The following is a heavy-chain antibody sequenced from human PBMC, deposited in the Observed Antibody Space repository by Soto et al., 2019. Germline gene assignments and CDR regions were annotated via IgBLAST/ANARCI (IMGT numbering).Heavy chain of an antibody. CDR2: INPNNGGT. CDR1: GYIFFGSY. Sequence: QVQLVQSGAEVKKPGASVKVSCKASGYIFFGSYIHWVRQAPGQGLEWMGWINPNNGGTGSAQKFQGRITMTGDTSISTAYMELSRLRSDDTGVYYSARGGRSLHGNYHFGMDVWGQGTTVTVSS. V-gene: IGHV1-2*02. J-gene: IGHJ6*02. CDR3: ARGGRSLHGNYHFGMDV.